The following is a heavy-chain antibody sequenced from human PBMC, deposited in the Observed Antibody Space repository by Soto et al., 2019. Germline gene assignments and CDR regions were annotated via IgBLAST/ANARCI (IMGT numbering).Heavy chain of an antibody. Sequence: SVKVSCKASGGTFSSYAISWVRQAPGQGLEWMGGIIPIFGTANYAQKFQGRVTITADESTSTAYMELSSLRSEDTAVYYCARDRHSSSDYYYGMDVWGQGTTVTVSS. V-gene: IGHV1-69*13. J-gene: IGHJ6*02. D-gene: IGHD6-6*01. CDR3: ARDRHSSSDYYYGMDV. CDR1: GGTFSSYA. CDR2: IIPIFGTA.